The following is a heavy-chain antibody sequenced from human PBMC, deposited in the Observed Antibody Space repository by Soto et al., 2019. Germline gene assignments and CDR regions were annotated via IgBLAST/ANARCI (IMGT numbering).Heavy chain of an antibody. J-gene: IGHJ4*02. V-gene: IGHV4-30-2*01. CDR3: ARGPTYCGGDCYDY. Sequence: PSETLSLTCAVSGGSISSGGYSWSWIRQPPGKGLEWIGYIYHSGSTYYNPSLKSRVTISVDRSKNQFSLKLSSVTAADTAVYYCARGPTYCGGDCYDYWGQGTLVTVSS. D-gene: IGHD2-21*02. CDR2: IYHSGST. CDR1: GGSISSGGYS.